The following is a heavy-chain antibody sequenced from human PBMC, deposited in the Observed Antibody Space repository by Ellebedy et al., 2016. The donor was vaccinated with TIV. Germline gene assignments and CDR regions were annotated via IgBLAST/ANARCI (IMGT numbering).Heavy chain of an antibody. D-gene: IGHD2-2*01. CDR2: ISYDGSDK. J-gene: IGHJ4*02. CDR3: AKQDIVVEPTTIGPGY. Sequence: GGSLRLSXAASGFTFSNYGMHWVRQAPGKGPEWVAVISYDGSDKIYADSVKGRFTISRDNSKNTVYLQMNSLRPEDTAVYYCAKQDIVVEPTTIGPGYWGQGTLVTVSS. V-gene: IGHV3-30*18. CDR1: GFTFSNYG.